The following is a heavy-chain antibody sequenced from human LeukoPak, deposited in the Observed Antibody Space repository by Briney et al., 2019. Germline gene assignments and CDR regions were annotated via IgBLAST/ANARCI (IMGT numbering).Heavy chain of an antibody. D-gene: IGHD6-13*01. Sequence: GGSLRLSCAASGFTFSSYEMNWVRQAPGKGLEWVSYISSSGSTIYYADSVKGRFTISRDNAKNSLYLQMNSLRAEDTAVYYCAREAYSSRVTDAFDIWGQGTMVTVSS. V-gene: IGHV3-48*03. J-gene: IGHJ3*02. CDR2: ISSSGSTI. CDR3: AREAYSSRVTDAFDI. CDR1: GFTFSSYE.